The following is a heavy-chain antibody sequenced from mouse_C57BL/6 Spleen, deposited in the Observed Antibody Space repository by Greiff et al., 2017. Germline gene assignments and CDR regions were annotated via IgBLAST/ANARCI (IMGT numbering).Heavy chain of an antibody. CDR1: GYSITSGYY. Sequence: ESGPGLVKPSQSLSLTCSVTGYSITSGYYWNWIRQFPGNKLEWMGYISYDGSNNYNPSLKNRISITRDTSKNQFFLKLNSVTTEDTATYYCARDKPLYAMDYWGQGTSVTVSS. CDR2: ISYDGSN. V-gene: IGHV3-6*01. J-gene: IGHJ4*01. CDR3: ARDKPLYAMDY.